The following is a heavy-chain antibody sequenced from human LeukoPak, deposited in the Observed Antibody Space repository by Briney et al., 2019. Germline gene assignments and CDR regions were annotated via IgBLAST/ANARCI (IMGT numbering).Heavy chain of an antibody. CDR2: MNPNSGNT. J-gene: IGHJ5*02. D-gene: IGHD3-10*01. V-gene: IGHV1-8*01. CDR3: ARGRDTYYYGSGSYYNGREFDP. Sequence: ASVKVSCKASGYTFTSYDINWVRQATGQGLEWMGWMNPNSGNTGYAQKFQDRDTMTRNTSISTAYMELSSLRSEDTAVYYCARGRDTYYYGSGSYYNGREFDPWGQGTLVTVSS. CDR1: GYTFTSYD.